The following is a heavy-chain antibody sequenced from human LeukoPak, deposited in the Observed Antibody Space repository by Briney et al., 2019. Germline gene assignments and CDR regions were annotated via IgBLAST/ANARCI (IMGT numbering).Heavy chain of an antibody. CDR2: ISSSSSTI. V-gene: IGHV3-48*01. D-gene: IGHD1-26*01. CDR3: ARDLVEMGRNYYYMDV. Sequence: GGSLRLSCAASGFTFSSYSMNWVRQAPGKGLEGVSYISSSSSTIYYADSVKGRFTISRDNAKNSLYLQMNSLRAEDTAVYYCARDLVEMGRNYYYMDVWGKGTTVTVSS. J-gene: IGHJ6*03. CDR1: GFTFSSYS.